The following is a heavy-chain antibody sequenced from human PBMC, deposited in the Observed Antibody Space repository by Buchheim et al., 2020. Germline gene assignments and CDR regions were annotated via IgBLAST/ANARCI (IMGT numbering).Heavy chain of an antibody. CDR3: ADGGWSFDY. J-gene: IGHJ4*02. CDR2: INHRGVT. Sequence: QVQPQQRGAGLLKPSETLSLTCAVDGGSFSGYYWTWMRQIPGKGLEWIGEINHRGVTQYNPSLKSRVTISADTSQNEVSLKLSSVTAADTAVYYCADGGWSFDYWGQGTL. CDR1: GGSFSGYY. V-gene: IGHV4-34*01. D-gene: IGHD3-16*01.